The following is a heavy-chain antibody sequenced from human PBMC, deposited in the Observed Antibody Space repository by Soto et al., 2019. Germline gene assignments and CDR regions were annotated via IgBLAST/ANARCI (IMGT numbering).Heavy chain of an antibody. CDR2: INHSGST. Sequence: QVQLRQWGAGLLKPSETLSLTCAVYGGSFSGYYWSWIRQPPGKGLEWIGEINHSGSTNYNPSLKRRVTVSVNTSKNQFSLKLGSVTAADTAVYYCARAYCSGGSCYSWQFDYWGQGTLVTVSS. CDR1: GGSFSGYY. D-gene: IGHD2-15*01. V-gene: IGHV4-34*01. J-gene: IGHJ4*02. CDR3: ARAYCSGGSCYSWQFDY.